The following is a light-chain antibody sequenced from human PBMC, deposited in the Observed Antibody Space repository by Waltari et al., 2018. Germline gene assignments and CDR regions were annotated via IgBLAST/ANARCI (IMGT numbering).Light chain of an antibody. CDR3: QRYNNWVT. J-gene: IGKJ4*01. Sequence: EIVMTQSPATLSVSPGARATLSCKASQDVSINLAWYQQKPGQAPRLLIYDASTRATGVPARFSGSGSGTEFTLTISSLQSEDFAVYFCQRYNNWVTFGGGTKVQIK. CDR1: QDVSIN. V-gene: IGKV3-15*01. CDR2: DAS.